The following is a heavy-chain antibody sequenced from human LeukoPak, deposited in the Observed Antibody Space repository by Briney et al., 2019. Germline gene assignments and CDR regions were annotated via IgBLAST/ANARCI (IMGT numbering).Heavy chain of an antibody. CDR1: GGSISTYY. V-gene: IGHV4-59*01. Sequence: TSETLSLTCTVSGGSISTYYWSWIRQPPGKGLEWIGYIYYSGSTNYNPSLKSRVTISVDTSKNQFSLKLSSVTAADTAVYYCARDILYSYGFSRDAFDIWGQGTMVTVSS. J-gene: IGHJ3*02. CDR3: ARDILYSYGFSRDAFDI. CDR2: IYYSGST. D-gene: IGHD5-18*01.